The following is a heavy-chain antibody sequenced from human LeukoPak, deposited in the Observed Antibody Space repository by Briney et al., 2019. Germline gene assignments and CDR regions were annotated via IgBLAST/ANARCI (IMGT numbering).Heavy chain of an antibody. CDR3: AETGYCSSTSCYSMRY. V-gene: IGHV1-69*01. CDR2: IFPIFGTA. Sequence: ASVKVSCTASGGTFSSYAISWVRQAPGQGLEWMGGIFPIFGTANYAQKFQGRVTIPADESTSTAYMELSSLRSEDTAVYYCAETGYCSSTSCYSMRYWGQGTLVTVSS. CDR1: GGTFSSYA. J-gene: IGHJ4*02. D-gene: IGHD2-2*03.